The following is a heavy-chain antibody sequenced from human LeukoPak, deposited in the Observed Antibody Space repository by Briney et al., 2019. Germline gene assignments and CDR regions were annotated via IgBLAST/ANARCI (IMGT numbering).Heavy chain of an antibody. CDR1: GGSIGSTTYY. D-gene: IGHD1-26*01. V-gene: IGHV4-39*01. J-gene: IGHJ3*02. CDR2: IYYSGST. Sequence: PSETLSLTCTVSGGSIGSTTYYWGWIRQPPGKELECIGRIYYSGSTYYNPSLKSRVTISLDTSKHQFSLKLSSVTAADTAVYYCARHKQSGTYYDAFDIWGQGTMVTVSS. CDR3: ARHKQSGTYYDAFDI.